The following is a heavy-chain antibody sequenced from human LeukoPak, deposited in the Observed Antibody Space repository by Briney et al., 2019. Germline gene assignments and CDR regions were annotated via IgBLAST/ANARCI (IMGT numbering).Heavy chain of an antibody. CDR1: GYTFTTYD. V-gene: IGHV1-8*01. CDR2: MNPNSGNK. CDR3: ARGPGGVLDY. D-gene: IGHD1-1*01. J-gene: IGHJ4*02. Sequence: GASVTVSCTASGYTFTTYDINWVRQATGQGLEWVGWMNPNSGNKGYAQKFQGRVTLTRNTSISTAYMELSSLRSEDTAVYYCARGPGGVLDYWGQGTPVTVSS.